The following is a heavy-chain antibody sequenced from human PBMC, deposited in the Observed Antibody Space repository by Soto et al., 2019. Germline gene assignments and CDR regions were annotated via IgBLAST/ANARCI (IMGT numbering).Heavy chain of an antibody. Sequence: SETLSLTCAVYGGSFSGYYWSWIRQPPGKGLEWIGEINHSGSTNYNPSLKSRVTISVDTSKNQFSLKLSSVTTADTAVYYCARGLGITMIVVADDAFDIWGQGTMVTVSS. V-gene: IGHV4-34*01. J-gene: IGHJ3*02. D-gene: IGHD3-22*01. CDR3: ARGLGITMIVVADDAFDI. CDR1: GGSFSGYY. CDR2: INHSGST.